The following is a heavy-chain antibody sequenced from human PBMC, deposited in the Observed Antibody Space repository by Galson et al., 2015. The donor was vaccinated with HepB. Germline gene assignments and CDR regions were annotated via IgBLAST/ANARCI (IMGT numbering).Heavy chain of an antibody. CDR1: GYSFVNYW. J-gene: IGHJ4*02. CDR3: VRQVVGRTTMGYFDL. V-gene: IGHV5-51*01. Sequence: QSGAEVKKPGESLKIYCKVSGYSFVNYWIGWVRQMPGKGLEWMGIIYPGDSETRYNPSFQGQVTISADKSISTAYLQWSSLKASDTAIYYCVRQVVGRTTMGYFDLWGQGALVTVSS. D-gene: IGHD1-26*01. CDR2: IYPGDSET.